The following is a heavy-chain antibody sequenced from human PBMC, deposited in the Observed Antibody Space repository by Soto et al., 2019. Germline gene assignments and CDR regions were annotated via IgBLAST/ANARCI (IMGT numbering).Heavy chain of an antibody. J-gene: IGHJ4*02. CDR2: IKPDGSEK. CDR1: EFTLSTFW. Sequence: GGSLRLSCATSEFTLSTFWMSWVRQAPGKGLEWVANIKPDGSEKYYVDSLKGRFTISRDNAKNSLYLQMNSLRAEDTAVYYCARDGDSSGYYYLFDYWGQGTLVTVSS. CDR3: ARDGDSSGYYYLFDY. V-gene: IGHV3-7*01. D-gene: IGHD3-22*01.